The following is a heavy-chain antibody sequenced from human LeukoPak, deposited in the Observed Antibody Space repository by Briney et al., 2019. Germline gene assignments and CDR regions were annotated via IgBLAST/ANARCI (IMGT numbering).Heavy chain of an antibody. CDR1: GFTFSSYG. CDR3: AKSALTMVRGVYYFDY. Sequence: GGSLRLSCAASGFTFSSYGMSWVRQAPGKGLEWVSAISGSGGNTYYAGSVKGRFTISRDNSKNTLYLQMNSLRAEDTAVYYCAKSALTMVRGVYYFDYWGQGTLVTVSS. V-gene: IGHV3-23*01. D-gene: IGHD3-10*01. CDR2: ISGSGGNT. J-gene: IGHJ4*02.